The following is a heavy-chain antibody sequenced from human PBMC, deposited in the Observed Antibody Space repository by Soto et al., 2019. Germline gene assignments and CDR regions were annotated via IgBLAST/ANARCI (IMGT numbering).Heavy chain of an antibody. CDR3: ARQRVIPATPTNWFDP. CDR2: IYYNGST. V-gene: IGHV4-39*01. Sequence: PSETLSLTCTVSGGSVSSRSYFWGWIRQPPGKGLEWIGAIYYNGSTYYNPSLKGRVTLSVDTPKNQLSLKLTSVTASDTALYYCARQRVIPATPTNWFDPWGQGTLVTVSS. D-gene: IGHD2-15*01. J-gene: IGHJ5*02. CDR1: GGSVSSRSYF.